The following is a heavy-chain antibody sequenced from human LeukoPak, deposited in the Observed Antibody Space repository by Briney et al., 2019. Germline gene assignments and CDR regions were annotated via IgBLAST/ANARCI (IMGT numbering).Heavy chain of an antibody. D-gene: IGHD6-19*01. J-gene: IGHJ6*02. V-gene: IGHV3-53*01. CDR3: ARGGLDYYYGMDV. Sequence: GGSLRLSCAASGFTVSSNYMSGVRQAPGKGLEWVSVIYSGGSTYYADSVKGRFTISRDNSKNTLYLQMNSLRAEDTAVYYCARGGLDYYYGMDVWGQGTTVTVSS. CDR2: IYSGGST. CDR1: GFTVSSNY.